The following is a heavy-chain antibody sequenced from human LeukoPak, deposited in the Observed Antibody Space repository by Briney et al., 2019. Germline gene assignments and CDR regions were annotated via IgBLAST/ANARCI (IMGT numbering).Heavy chain of an antibody. CDR3: VREDAHTYYFDF. Sequence: ASVQVSCMTSGYTFTSYHRHWVRQAPGQGLEWVAIIKSTGDTTVYAQKFQGRVTVTRDTSTSTVYMDLSSLSSEDTAVYYCVREDAHTYYFDFWGPGTLVTVSS. CDR2: IKSTGDTT. D-gene: IGHD2-2*01. CDR1: GYTFTSYH. J-gene: IGHJ4*02. V-gene: IGHV1-46*01.